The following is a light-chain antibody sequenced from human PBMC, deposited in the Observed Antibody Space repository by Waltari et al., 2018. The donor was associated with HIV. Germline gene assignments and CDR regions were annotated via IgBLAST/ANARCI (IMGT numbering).Light chain of an antibody. CDR2: RNY. CDR1: SSNIGSKY. J-gene: IGLJ2*01. CDR3: AAWDDSLSGRGV. V-gene: IGLV1-47*01. Sequence: QSVLTQPPSASGTPGQRVTISCSGSSSNIGSKYVYWYQQLPGTAPKLLIYRNYQRPSGVPDRFSGSKSGTSVSLAISGLRSEDEADYYCAAWDDSLSGRGVFGGGTKLTVL.